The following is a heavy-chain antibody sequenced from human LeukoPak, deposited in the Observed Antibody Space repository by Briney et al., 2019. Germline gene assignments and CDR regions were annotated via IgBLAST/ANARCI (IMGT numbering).Heavy chain of an antibody. V-gene: IGHV4-59*08. J-gene: IGHJ4*02. CDR1: GGSISSYY. CDR2: IYYSGST. Sequence: SETLSLTCTVSGGSISSYYWSWIRQPPGKGLEWIGYIYYSGSTNYNPSLKSRVTISVDTSKNQFSLKLSSVTAADTAVYYCASYSSSWYRRGDYWGQGTLVTVSS. CDR3: ASYSSSWYRRGDY. D-gene: IGHD6-13*01.